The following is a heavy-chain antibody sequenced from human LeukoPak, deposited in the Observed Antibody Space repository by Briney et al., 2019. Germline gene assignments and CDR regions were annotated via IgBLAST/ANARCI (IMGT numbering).Heavy chain of an antibody. D-gene: IGHD3-10*01. CDR1: GFTSSSYA. CDR3: ARGRGLFPSSNDY. J-gene: IGHJ4*02. V-gene: IGHV3-23*01. Sequence: GGSLRLSCAPSGFTSSSYAMTWVRQAPGKGLEWVSSITGSGANTYYADSVKGRFTISRDNSKSTLYLQMNSLRAEDTAVYYCARGRGLFPSSNDYWGEGTLVTVSS. CDR2: ITGSGANT.